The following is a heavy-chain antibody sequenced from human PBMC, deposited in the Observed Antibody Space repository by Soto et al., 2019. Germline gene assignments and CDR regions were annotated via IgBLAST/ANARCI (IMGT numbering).Heavy chain of an antibody. CDR1: GGSITTGGSY. CDR2: IYHSGNT. Sequence: QVQLQESGPGLVKPSQTLSLTCTVSGGSITTGGSYWSWIRQHPGKGLEWIGNIYHSGNTYYNPSLKSRLTISMDTSTNHFSLMVDSVTAADTAVYYCARARFQVLYGKPYFDSWGQGTLVTVSS. CDR3: ARARFQVLYGKPYFDS. J-gene: IGHJ4*02. D-gene: IGHD2-2*02. V-gene: IGHV4-31*03.